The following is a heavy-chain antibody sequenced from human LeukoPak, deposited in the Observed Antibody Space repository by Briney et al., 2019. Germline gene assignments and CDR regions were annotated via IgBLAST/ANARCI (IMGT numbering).Heavy chain of an antibody. CDR1: GDSVSSNSAA. Sequence: SQTLSLTCAISGDSVSSNSAAWNWIRQSPSRGLEWLGRTYYRSKWYNDYAVAVKSRITINPDTSKNQLSLQLSSVTPEDTAVYYCARDQLKIYYFDYWGQGTLVTVSS. CDR2: TYYRSKWYN. CDR3: ARDQLKIYYFDY. J-gene: IGHJ4*02. V-gene: IGHV6-1*01. D-gene: IGHD2/OR15-2a*01.